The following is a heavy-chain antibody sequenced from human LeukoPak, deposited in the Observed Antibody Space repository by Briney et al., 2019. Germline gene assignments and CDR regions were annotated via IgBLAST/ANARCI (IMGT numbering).Heavy chain of an antibody. CDR2: INPNSGGT. J-gene: IGHJ4*02. V-gene: IGHV1-2*02. CDR1: GYTFTGYY. Sequence: GASVKVSCKASGYTFTGYYMHWVRQAPGQGLEWMGWINPNSGGTNYAQKFQGRVTMTRDTSISTAYMELSRLRSGDTAVYYCARSAVAGKGRDYWGQGTLVTVSS. D-gene: IGHD6-19*01. CDR3: ARSAVAGKGRDY.